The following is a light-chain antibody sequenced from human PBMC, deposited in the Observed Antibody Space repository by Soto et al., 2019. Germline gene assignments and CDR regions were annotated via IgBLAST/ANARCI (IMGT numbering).Light chain of an antibody. Sequence: QSALTQPRSVSGSPGQSVTISCTGTSSDVGGYNYVSWYQQHPGKAPKLMIYDVSKRPSVVPDRFSGFKSGNTASLIISGLQAEDEADYSCCSHAGTDIYVFGTGTKLTVL. CDR2: DVS. V-gene: IGLV2-11*01. CDR3: CSHAGTDIYV. J-gene: IGLJ1*01. CDR1: SSDVGGYNY.